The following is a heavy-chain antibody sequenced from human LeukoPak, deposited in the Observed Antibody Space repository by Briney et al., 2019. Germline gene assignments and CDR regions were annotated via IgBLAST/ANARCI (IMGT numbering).Heavy chain of an antibody. CDR1: GYTFTGYY. CDR2: INPNSGGT. Sequence: GASVKVSCKASGYTFTGYYMHWVRQAPGQGLEWMGWINPNSGGTNYAQKFQGRVTMTTDTSTSTAYMELRSLRSDDTAVYYCARDLSGWYHDAFDIWGQGTMVTVSS. V-gene: IGHV1-2*02. CDR3: ARDLSGWYHDAFDI. J-gene: IGHJ3*02. D-gene: IGHD6-19*01.